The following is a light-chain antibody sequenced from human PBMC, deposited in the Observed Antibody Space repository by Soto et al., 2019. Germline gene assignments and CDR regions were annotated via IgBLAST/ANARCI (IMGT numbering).Light chain of an antibody. J-gene: IGLJ2*01. CDR3: SSHVNYNTFII. Sequence: QSVLTQPASVSGSPGQSITISCTGTSSDIGGYNYVSWHQQHPGKAPKVIITEVSNRPSGVSDRFSGSKCGNTASLTISGVQAEDEADYYCSSHVNYNTFIIFGGGTKLTVL. CDR1: SSDIGGYNY. CDR2: EVS. V-gene: IGLV2-14*01.